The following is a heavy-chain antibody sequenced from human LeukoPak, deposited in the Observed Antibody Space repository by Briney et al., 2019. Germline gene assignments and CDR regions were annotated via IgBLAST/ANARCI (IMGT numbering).Heavy chain of an antibody. D-gene: IGHD5-18*01. CDR2: IRYDGSNK. CDR1: GFTFGSYG. Sequence: PGGSLRLSCAASGFTFGSYGMHWVRQAPGKGLEWVAFIRYDGSNKYYADSVKGRFTISRDNSKNTLYLQMNSLRAEDTAVYYLAKDRPFRDTAMEDYGGKETLVTVSS. V-gene: IGHV3-30*02. J-gene: IGHJ4*02. CDR3: AKDRPFRDTAMEDY.